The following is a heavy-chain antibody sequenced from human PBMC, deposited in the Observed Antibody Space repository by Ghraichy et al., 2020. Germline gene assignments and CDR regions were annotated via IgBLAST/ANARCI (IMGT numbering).Heavy chain of an antibody. V-gene: IGHV1-24*01. CDR1: EYTLIELS. CDR2: FDPEVGEI. Sequence: ASVKVSCKVSEYTLIELSMHWVRQAPGKGLEWMGGFDPEVGEIIYAQQFQGRVTMTEDTSTDTAYMELRSLRSEDTAVYYCATVAICSSTSCLRNGLVVWGQGTTVTVSS. D-gene: IGHD2-2*01. J-gene: IGHJ6*02. CDR3: ATVAICSSTSCLRNGLVV.